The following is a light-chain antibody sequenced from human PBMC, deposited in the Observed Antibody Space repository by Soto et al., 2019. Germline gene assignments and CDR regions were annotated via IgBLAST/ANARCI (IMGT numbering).Light chain of an antibody. CDR2: DAS. J-gene: IGKJ3*01. CDR3: QQYKSLLS. Sequence: DIQMTQSPSSLSAPVGDRVTITCQASQDISKYLKWYQQKPGKAPTLLSYDASNSETGGTSKFSGSGSGTDFTPTINSLQPEDIATYYCQQYKSLLSFGPGTKVDIK. V-gene: IGKV1-33*01. CDR1: QDISKY.